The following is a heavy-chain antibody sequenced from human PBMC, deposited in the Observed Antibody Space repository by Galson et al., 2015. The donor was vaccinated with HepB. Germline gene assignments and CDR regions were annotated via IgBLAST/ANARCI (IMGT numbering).Heavy chain of an antibody. D-gene: IGHD2-2*01. CDR1: GYTLTELS. Sequence: SVKVSCKVSGYTLTELSMHWVRQAPGKGLEWMGGFDPEDGETIYAQKFQGRVTMTEDTSTDTAYMELSSLRSEDTAVYYCATGLLVVPAAFDYWGQGTLVTVSS. CDR3: ATGLLVVPAAFDY. J-gene: IGHJ4*02. V-gene: IGHV1-24*01. CDR2: FDPEDGET.